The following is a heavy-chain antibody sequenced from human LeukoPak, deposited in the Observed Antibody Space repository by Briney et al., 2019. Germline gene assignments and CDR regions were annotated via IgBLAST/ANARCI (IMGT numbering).Heavy chain of an antibody. D-gene: IGHD1-1*01. CDR1: GFSFSTYA. V-gene: IGHV3-23*01. Sequence: GGSLRLSCEASGFSFSTYAMSWVRQAPARGPEWVSSIRGGAETFYADSVKGRFILSRDDSRNTVYLQLNNLRVKDTAIYYCAKANWVSNADAVWWGQGTQVTVSS. CDR3: AKANWVSNADAVW. J-gene: IGHJ4*02. CDR2: IRGGAET.